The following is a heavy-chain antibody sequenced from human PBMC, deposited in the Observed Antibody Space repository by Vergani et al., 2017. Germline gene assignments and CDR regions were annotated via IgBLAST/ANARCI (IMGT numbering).Heavy chain of an antibody. J-gene: IGHJ4*02. D-gene: IGHD3-9*01. V-gene: IGHV1-46*03. CDR3: ARGDYDILTGYRY. Sequence: QVQVVQSGAEVKKSGASVKVSCKTSGYTFSNYYMHWVRQAPGQGLEWMGIINPSGGHTNYAQKFQGRVTMTRDTSTSTVYMELSSLRSEATAIYYCARGDYDILTGYRYWGQGTLVTVSA. CDR2: INPSGGHT. CDR1: GYTFSNYY.